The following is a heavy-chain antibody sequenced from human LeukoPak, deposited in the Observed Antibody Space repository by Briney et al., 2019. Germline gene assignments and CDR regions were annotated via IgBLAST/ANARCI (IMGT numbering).Heavy chain of an antibody. Sequence: ASVKVSCKASGYTFTSYYMHWVRQAPGQGLEWMGIINPSGGSTSYAQKFQGRVTMTRDTSTRTVYMELSSLRSEDTAVYYCAREFKGPGIAPLTAVGLSYWGQGTLVTVSS. CDR3: AREFKGPGIAPLTAVGLSY. V-gene: IGHV1-46*01. J-gene: IGHJ4*02. D-gene: IGHD6-13*01. CDR2: INPSGGST. CDR1: GYTFTSYY.